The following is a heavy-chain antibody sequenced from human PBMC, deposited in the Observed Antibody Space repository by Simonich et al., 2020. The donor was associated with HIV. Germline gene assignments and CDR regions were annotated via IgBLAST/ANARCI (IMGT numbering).Heavy chain of an antibody. J-gene: IGHJ2*01. CDR3: ARDWYFDL. CDR2: INHSGST. Sequence: QVQLQQWGAGLLKPSETLSLTCAVYGGSFSGYYWSWIRQPPGKGREWIGEINHSGSTNYNPSLKSRVTISVDTSKNQFSLKLSSVTAADTAVYYCARDWYFDLWGRGTLVTVSS. CDR1: GGSFSGYY. V-gene: IGHV4-34*01.